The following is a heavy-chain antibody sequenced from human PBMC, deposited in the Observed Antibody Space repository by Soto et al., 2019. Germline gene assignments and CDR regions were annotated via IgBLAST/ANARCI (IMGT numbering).Heavy chain of an antibody. J-gene: IGHJ4*02. V-gene: IGHV3-64D*06. CDR1: GFTFSSYA. D-gene: IGHD5-12*01. CDR2: VRGNGDPP. Sequence: VGSLRLSCSASGFTFSSYAMHWVRQAPGKGLEYVSGVRGNGDPPFYADSVKGRFTISRDNSKNTLYLQMSGLSADDTAVYYCVKSRGGNNFDFFDWGQGALVTVSS. CDR3: VKSRGGNNFDFFD.